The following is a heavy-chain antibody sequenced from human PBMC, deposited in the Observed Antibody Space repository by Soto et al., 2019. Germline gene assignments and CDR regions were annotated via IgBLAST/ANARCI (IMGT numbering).Heavy chain of an antibody. CDR2: ISGSGGST. V-gene: IGHV3-23*01. CDR3: AKESAAAAEHLYEYFQH. CDR1: GFTFSSYA. Sequence: GGSLRLSCAASGFTFSSYAMSWVRQAPGKGLEWVSAISGSGGSTYYADSVKGRFTISRDNSKNTLYLQMNSLRAEDTAVYYCAKESAAAAEHLYEYFQHWGQGTLVTVSS. D-gene: IGHD6-13*01. J-gene: IGHJ1*01.